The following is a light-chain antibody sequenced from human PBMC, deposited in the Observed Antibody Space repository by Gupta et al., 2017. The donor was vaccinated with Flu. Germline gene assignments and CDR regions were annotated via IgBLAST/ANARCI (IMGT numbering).Light chain of an antibody. CDR3: AAWDDSLHVV. CDR2: SNN. J-gene: IGLJ2*01. CDR1: SSNIGSNT. Sequence: QSVLPQPPSASGTPGQRVTTSCSGSSSNIGSNTVNWYQQLPGTAPKLLIYSNNQRPSGVPDRFSGSKSGTSASLAISGLQSEDEADYYCAAWDDSLHVVFGGGTKLTVL. V-gene: IGLV1-44*01.